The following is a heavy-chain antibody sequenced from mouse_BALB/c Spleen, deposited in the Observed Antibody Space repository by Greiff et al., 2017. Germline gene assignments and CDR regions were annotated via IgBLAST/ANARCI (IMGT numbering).Heavy chain of an antibody. D-gene: IGHD2-4*01. V-gene: IGHV5-17*02. CDR1: GFTFSSFG. CDR3: ARSYDYDYAMDY. CDR2: ISSGSSTI. Sequence: EVMLVESGGGLVQPGGSRKLSCAASGFTFSSFGMHWVRQAPEKGLEWVAYISSGSSTIYYADTVKGRFTISRDKPKNTLFLQMTSLRSEDTAMYYCARSYDYDYAMDYWGQGTSVTVSS. J-gene: IGHJ4*01.